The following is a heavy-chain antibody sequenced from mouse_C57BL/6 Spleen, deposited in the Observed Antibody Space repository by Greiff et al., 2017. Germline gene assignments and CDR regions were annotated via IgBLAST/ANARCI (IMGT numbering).Heavy chain of an antibody. CDR3: ARRDYGNY. V-gene: IGHV1-67*01. CDR2: ISTYYGDA. D-gene: IGHD2-1*01. Sequence: QVQLQQSGPELVRPGVSVKISCKGSGYTFTDYAMHWVKQSHAKSLAWIGVISTYYGDASYNQKFKVKATMTVDKSSSTAYMELARLTSEDSAVYYCARRDYGNYWGQGTTLTVSS. J-gene: IGHJ2*01. CDR1: GYTFTDYA.